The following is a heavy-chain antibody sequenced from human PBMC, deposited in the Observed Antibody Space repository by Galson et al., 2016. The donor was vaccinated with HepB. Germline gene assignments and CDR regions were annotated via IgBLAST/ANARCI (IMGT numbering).Heavy chain of an antibody. Sequence: SLRLSCAVSGFTFSSHWMSWVRQAPGKGLEWVAHIRQDGSEKYYMDSVKGRFTISRDNAKNSLYMQMNSLRGEDTAVYYCARHRPQSKEGRTLGTHDFWGQGTLVTVSS. J-gene: IGHJ4*02. V-gene: IGHV3-7*03. CDR3: ARHRPQSKEGRTLGTHDF. CDR1: GFTFSSHW. CDR2: IRQDGSEK. D-gene: IGHD1-14*01.